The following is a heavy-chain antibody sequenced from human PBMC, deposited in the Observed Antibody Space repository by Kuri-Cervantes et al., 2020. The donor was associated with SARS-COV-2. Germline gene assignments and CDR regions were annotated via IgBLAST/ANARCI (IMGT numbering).Heavy chain of an antibody. J-gene: IGHJ2*01. CDR3: ARAIHRLLTGDFWYFDL. Sequence: ASVKVSCKASGYTFTNYEINWVRQATGQGLEWMGWMNPNSGDTDYAQKFQGRVILTRSTSTTTAYMELRGLKSEDTAVYYCARAIHRLLTGDFWYFDLWGRGTLVTVSS. CDR1: GYTFTNYE. CDR2: MNPNSGDT. V-gene: IGHV1-8*03. D-gene: IGHD7-27*01.